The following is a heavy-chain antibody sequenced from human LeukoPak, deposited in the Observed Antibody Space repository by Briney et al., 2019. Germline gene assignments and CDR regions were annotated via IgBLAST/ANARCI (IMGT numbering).Heavy chain of an antibody. CDR2: ISGSGGST. CDR3: AKAGYSSSWYPGDLDY. Sequence: GGSLRLSCAVSGFTFSSYGMSWVRQAPGKGLEWVSAISGSGGSTYYADSVKGRFTISRDNSKNTLYLQMNSLRAENTAVYYCAKAGYSSSWYPGDLDYWGQGTLVTVSS. J-gene: IGHJ4*02. CDR1: GFTFSSYG. V-gene: IGHV3-23*01. D-gene: IGHD6-13*01.